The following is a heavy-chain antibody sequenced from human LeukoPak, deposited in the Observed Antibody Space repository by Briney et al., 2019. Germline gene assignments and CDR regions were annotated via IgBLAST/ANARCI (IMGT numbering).Heavy chain of an antibody. Sequence: GGSLRLSCAASGFTFSDYYMSWIRQAPGKGLEWVSYISSSGSTIYYADSVKGRFTISRDNAKNSLYLQMNSLRAEDTALYYCAKAGTTLIYYYMDVWGKGTTVTISS. J-gene: IGHJ6*03. CDR1: GFTFSDYY. D-gene: IGHD1-1*01. CDR2: ISSSGSTI. CDR3: AKAGTTLIYYYMDV. V-gene: IGHV3-11*01.